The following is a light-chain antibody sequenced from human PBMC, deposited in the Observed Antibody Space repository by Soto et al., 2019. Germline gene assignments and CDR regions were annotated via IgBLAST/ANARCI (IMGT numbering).Light chain of an antibody. V-gene: IGKV1-27*01. CDR2: AAS. CDR1: PGIDTY. CDR3: QKYTRATVT. J-gene: IGKJ3*01. Sequence: DIPMTQSPSSLSASVGDSVTITCRARPGIDTYLAWYQQKPGQVPKLLIYAASTLKSGFPSRFSGSGSGTDFNITISSLQPEDVATYFCQKYTRATVTFCPGTKVDIK.